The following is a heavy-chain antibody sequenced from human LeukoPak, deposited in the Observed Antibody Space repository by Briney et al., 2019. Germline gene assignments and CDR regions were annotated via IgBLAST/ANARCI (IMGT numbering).Heavy chain of an antibody. J-gene: IGHJ4*02. CDR1: GFTFSTYW. V-gene: IGHV3-74*03. CDR3: ARDLDWILFDY. D-gene: IGHD3-9*01. Sequence: GGSLRLSCAASGFTFSTYWMHWVRQAPGKGLVWVARIRPEGTTTAYADSVKGRFTISRDNAKNTLFLQMNSLSAEDTADYYCARDLDWILFDYWGQGTLVTVSS. CDR2: IRPEGTTT.